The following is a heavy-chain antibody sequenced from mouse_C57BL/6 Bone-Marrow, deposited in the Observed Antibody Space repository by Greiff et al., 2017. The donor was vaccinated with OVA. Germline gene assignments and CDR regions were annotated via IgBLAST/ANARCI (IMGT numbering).Heavy chain of an antibody. CDR1: GYTFTDYY. V-gene: IGHV1-26*01. J-gene: IGHJ2*01. D-gene: IGHD1-1*01. Sequence: EVQLQQSGPELVKPGASVKISCKASGYTFTDYYMNWVKQSHGKSLEWIGDINPNNGGTSYNQKFKGKATLTVDKSSSTAYMELRSLTSEDSAVYYGARSFYYYGSSYGYWGQGTTLTVSS. CDR3: ARSFYYYGSSYGY. CDR2: INPNNGGT.